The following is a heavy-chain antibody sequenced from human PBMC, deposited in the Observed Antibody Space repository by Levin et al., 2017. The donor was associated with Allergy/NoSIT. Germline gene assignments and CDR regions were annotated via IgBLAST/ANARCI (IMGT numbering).Heavy chain of an antibody. J-gene: IGHJ3*02. CDR1: GGSVSSGSYY. D-gene: IGHD3-16*02. CDR2: IYYSGST. CDR3: AVYMITFGGVIVIEDHDAFDI. Sequence: QTLSLTCTVSGGSVSSGSYYWSWIRQPPGKGLEWIGYIYYSGSTNYNPSLKSRVTISVDTSKNQFSLKLSSVTAADTAVYYCAVYMITFGGVIVIEDHDAFDIWGQGTMVTVSS. V-gene: IGHV4-61*01.